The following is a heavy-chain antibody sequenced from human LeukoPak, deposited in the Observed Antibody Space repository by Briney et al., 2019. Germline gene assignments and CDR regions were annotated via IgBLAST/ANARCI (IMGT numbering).Heavy chain of an antibody. CDR2: IIPIFGTA. Sequence: GASVKVSCKASGGTFISYAISWVRQAPGQGLEWMGGIIPIFGTANYAQKFQGRVTITADESTSTAYMELSSLTSEDTAVYYCALQLPHAFDIWGQGTMVTVSS. D-gene: IGHD2-2*01. V-gene: IGHV1-69*13. CDR1: GGTFISYA. J-gene: IGHJ3*02. CDR3: ALQLPHAFDI.